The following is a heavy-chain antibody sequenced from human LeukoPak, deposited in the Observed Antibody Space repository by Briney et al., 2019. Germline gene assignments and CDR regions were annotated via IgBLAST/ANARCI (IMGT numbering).Heavy chain of an antibody. CDR1: GFTFSSYG. CDR3: AKRIIGSSGWYDYYYGMDV. CDR2: ISYDGSNK. J-gene: IGHJ6*02. V-gene: IGHV3-30*18. Sequence: GRSLRLSCAASGFTFSSYGMHWVRQAPGKGLEWVAVISYDGSNKYYADSVKGRFTISRDNSKNTLYLQMNSLRAEDTAVYYCAKRIIGSSGWYDYYYGMDVWGQGTTVTVSS. D-gene: IGHD6-19*01.